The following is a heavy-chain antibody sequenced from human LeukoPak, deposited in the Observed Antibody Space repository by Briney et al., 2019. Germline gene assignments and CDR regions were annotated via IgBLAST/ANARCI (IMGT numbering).Heavy chain of an antibody. CDR3: ARDGSYYGSGSLTY. Sequence: GGSLRLSWAAAGFTSVSFALHWVRQAPGKGLEWVAVTSFEGTKRYYRDSVKGRFNIYRDHSENTLYLQMNNLRPEDTAVYYCARDGSYYGSGSLTYLGQGTLVTV. D-gene: IGHD3-10*01. CDR1: GFTSVSFA. J-gene: IGHJ4*02. V-gene: IGHV3-30*04. CDR2: TSFEGTKR.